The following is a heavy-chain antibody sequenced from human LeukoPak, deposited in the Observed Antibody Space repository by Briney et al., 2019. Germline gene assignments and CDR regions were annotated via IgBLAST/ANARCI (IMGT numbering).Heavy chain of an antibody. CDR3: AKVRPPGSYYNLAIDY. V-gene: IGHV3-9*01. CDR1: GFKFGDYA. CDR2: ISWNSGVI. D-gene: IGHD3-10*01. Sequence: SLRLSCAASGFKFGDYAMHWVRQAPGKGLEWVSGISWNSGVIDYADSVKGRFTISRDNAKNSLYLQMNSLRVEDTALYYCAKVRPPGSYYNLAIDYWGQGTLVTVSS. J-gene: IGHJ4*02.